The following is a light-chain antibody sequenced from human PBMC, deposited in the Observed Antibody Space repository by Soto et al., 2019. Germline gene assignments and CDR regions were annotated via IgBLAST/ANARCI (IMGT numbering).Light chain of an antibody. CDR1: SSNIGAGYD. CDR3: QSYYSSPSAVV. Sequence: QSVLTQPPSVSGAPGQRVSISCTGSSSNIGAGYDVHWYEQLPGTAPKLLIYQNNNRPSGVPDRFTGSKSGTSASLAITGLQAEDEAADYCQSYYSSPSAVVFGGGTQLTVL. CDR2: QNN. J-gene: IGLJ2*01. V-gene: IGLV1-40*01.